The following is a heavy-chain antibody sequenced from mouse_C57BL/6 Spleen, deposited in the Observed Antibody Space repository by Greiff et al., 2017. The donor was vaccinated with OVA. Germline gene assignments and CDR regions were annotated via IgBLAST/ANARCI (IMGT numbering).Heavy chain of an antibody. V-gene: IGHV1-64*01. CDR3: ASGGGGYDWAMDY. CDR1: GYTFTSYW. J-gene: IGHJ4*01. D-gene: IGHD2-2*01. Sequence: QVQLKQPGAELVKPGASVKLSCKASGYTFTSYWMHWVKQRPGQGLEWIGMIHPNSGSTNYNEKFKSKATLTVDKSSSTAYMQLSSLTSEDSAVYYCASGGGGYDWAMDYWGQGTSVTVSS. CDR2: IHPNSGST.